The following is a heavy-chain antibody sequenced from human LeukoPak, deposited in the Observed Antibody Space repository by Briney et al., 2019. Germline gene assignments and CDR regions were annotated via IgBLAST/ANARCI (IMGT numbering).Heavy chain of an antibody. Sequence: PGESLKIACKGSGYVYSNYWISWVRQVPGKGLEWMGRIDASDSYTSYSPSFQGHVTISSDKSIGTAYLQWSSLKASDTAMYYCARVVARYCSSTSCYFGADAFDIWGQGTMVTVSS. CDR1: GYVYSNYW. CDR2: IDASDSYT. D-gene: IGHD2-2*01. CDR3: ARVVARYCSSTSCYFGADAFDI. J-gene: IGHJ3*02. V-gene: IGHV5-10-1*01.